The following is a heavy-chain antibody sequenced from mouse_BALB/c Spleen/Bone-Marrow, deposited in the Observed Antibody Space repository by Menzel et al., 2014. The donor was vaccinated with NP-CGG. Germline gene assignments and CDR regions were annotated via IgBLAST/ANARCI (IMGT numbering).Heavy chain of an antibody. CDR3: ASYYRYSFDY. CDR2: IDPANGNT. J-gene: IGHJ2*01. CDR1: GFNIKDTY. D-gene: IGHD2-14*01. V-gene: IGHV14-3*02. Sequence: EVQLQQSGAELVKPGASVKLSCTGSGFNIKDTYMHWVKQRPEQGLEWIGRIDPANGNTKYDPKFQGEATITADTSSNTAYLQFSSLTSEDTAVYYCASYYRYSFDYWGQGTTLTVSS.